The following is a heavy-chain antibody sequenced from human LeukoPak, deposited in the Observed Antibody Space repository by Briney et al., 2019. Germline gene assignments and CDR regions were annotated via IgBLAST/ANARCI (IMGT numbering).Heavy chain of an antibody. CDR3: TRGAGWLIDY. CDR2: FHNSGTS. D-gene: IGHD3-16*01. CDR1: DDSISDYY. V-gene: IGHV4-59*01. Sequence: SETLSLTCTVSDDSISDYYRGWIRQPPGKGLEWIGYFHNSGTSTYNPSLKSRVTISADTSKNQFSLKLNSLTTADTAVYYCTRGAGWLIDYWGQGILVTVFS. J-gene: IGHJ4*02.